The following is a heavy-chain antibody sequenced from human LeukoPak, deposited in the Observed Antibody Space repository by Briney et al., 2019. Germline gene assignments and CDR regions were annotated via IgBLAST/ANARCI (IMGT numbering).Heavy chain of an antibody. J-gene: IGHJ4*02. V-gene: IGHV4-39*01. CDR1: GGSISSSSYY. CDR3: AVPYYDILNGYGDY. Sequence: SETLSLTCTVSGGSISSSSYYWGWIRQPPGKGLEWIGSIYYSGSTYYDPSLKSRVTISVDTSKNQFSLKLSSVTAADTAVYYCAVPYYDILNGYGDYWGQGTLVTVSS. D-gene: IGHD3-9*01. CDR2: IYYSGST.